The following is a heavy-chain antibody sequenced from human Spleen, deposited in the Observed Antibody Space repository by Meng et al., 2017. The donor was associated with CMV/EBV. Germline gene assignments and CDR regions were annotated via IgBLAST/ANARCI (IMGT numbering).Heavy chain of an antibody. CDR1: GFTFSSYA. V-gene: IGHV3-23*01. D-gene: IGHD3-10*01. J-gene: IGHJ4*02. Sequence: GGSLRLSCAASGFTFSSYAMSWVRQAPGKGLEWVSAISGSGGSTYYADSVKGRFTISRDNSKNTLYLQMNSLRAEDTAVYYCAKDGLSGLSGSYYGYWGQGTLVTVSS. CDR2: ISGSGGST. CDR3: AKDGLSGLSGSYYGY.